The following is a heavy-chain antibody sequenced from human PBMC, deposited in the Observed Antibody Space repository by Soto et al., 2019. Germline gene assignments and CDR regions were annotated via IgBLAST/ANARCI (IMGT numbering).Heavy chain of an antibody. CDR3: ARGGSGWSPFDP. D-gene: IGHD6-19*01. Sequence: ASVKGSCKASGYTFTSYGISWVRQAPGRGLEWMGWISAYNGNTNYAQKIQGRVTMTTDTSTSTAYMELRSLRSDDTAVYYCARGGSGWSPFDPWGQGTLVTVSS. J-gene: IGHJ5*02. V-gene: IGHV1-18*01. CDR2: ISAYNGNT. CDR1: GYTFTSYG.